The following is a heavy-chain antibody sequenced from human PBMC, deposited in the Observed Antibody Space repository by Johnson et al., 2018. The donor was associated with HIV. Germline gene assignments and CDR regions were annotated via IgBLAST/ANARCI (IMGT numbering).Heavy chain of an antibody. D-gene: IGHD3/OR15-3a*01. V-gene: IGHV3-7*02. CDR2: IKQDGSEK. J-gene: IGHJ3*02. Sequence: MLLVESGGGVVQPGGSLRLTCAASGFTFSSYWMSWVRQAPGKGLEWVANIKQDGSEKYYVDSVKGRFTISRDNSRNMVYLEMNSLRTEDTAVYYCARGLKGAFDIWGQGTRVTVSA. CDR3: ARGLKGAFDI. CDR1: GFTFSSYW.